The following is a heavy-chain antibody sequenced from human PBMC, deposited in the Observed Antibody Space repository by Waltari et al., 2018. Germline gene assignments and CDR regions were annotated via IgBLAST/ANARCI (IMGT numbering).Heavy chain of an antibody. CDR1: GGSISSHY. CDR3: ARGCSSSFPCFDY. D-gene: IGHD6-6*01. V-gene: IGHV4-59*11. J-gene: IGHJ4*02. CDR2: IYYSGRT. Sequence: QVQLQESGPGLVKPSETLSLTCTVSGGSISSHYWSWIRQPPGKGLEWIGYIYYSGRTNSNPSLKSRVTISVDTSKNQFSLKLSSVTAADTAVYYCARGCSSSFPCFDYWGQGTLVTVSS.